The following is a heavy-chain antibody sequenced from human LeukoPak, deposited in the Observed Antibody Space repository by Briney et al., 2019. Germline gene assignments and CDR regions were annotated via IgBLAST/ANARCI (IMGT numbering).Heavy chain of an antibody. CDR1: GFTFSSYA. Sequence: GGSLRLSCAASGFTFSSYAMSWVRQAPGKGLEWVSAISGSGGSTYYADSVKGRFTISRDIFKDTLYLQMNSLRPEDTAVYYCARDLSVGAPEFWGQGTLVTVSS. CDR2: ISGSGGST. V-gene: IGHV3-23*01. D-gene: IGHD1-26*01. J-gene: IGHJ4*02. CDR3: ARDLSVGAPEF.